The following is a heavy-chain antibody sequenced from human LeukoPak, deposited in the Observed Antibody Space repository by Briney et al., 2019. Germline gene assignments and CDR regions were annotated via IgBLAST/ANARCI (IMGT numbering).Heavy chain of an antibody. CDR1: GGSISSHF. CDR2: VYYSGST. V-gene: IGHV4-59*11. CDR3: ARGYNWFDS. J-gene: IGHJ5*01. Sequence: PSETLSLTCTDSGGSISSHFWSWIRQPPGKGLEWIGYVYYSGSTNYNPSLKSRVTISVDTSKNQFSLKLSSVTAADTAMYYCARGYNWFDSWGQGTQVTVSS.